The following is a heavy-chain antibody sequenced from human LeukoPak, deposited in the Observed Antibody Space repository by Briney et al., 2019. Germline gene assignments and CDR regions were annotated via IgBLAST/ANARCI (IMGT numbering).Heavy chain of an antibody. D-gene: IGHD3-10*01. J-gene: IGHJ4*02. CDR3: ARVTVDYYGFYFDY. CDR2: ISETGNT. CDR1: GGSISGSNNF. Sequence: PSETLSLTCTVSGGSISGSNNFWGWIRQSPGKGLEWIGYISETGNTYYNPSLKSRVTISVDTSKNQFSLNLSSVTAADTAVYYCARVTVDYYGFYFDYWGQGTLVTVSS. V-gene: IGHV4-39*07.